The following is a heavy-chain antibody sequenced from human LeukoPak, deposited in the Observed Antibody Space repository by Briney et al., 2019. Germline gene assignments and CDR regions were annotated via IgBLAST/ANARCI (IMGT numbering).Heavy chain of an antibody. CDR1: GFTFSSYA. J-gene: IGHJ4*02. V-gene: IGHV3-33*08. D-gene: IGHD6-19*01. CDR3: ARDLSAAFDF. CDR2: LVYDARS. Sequence: GGSLRLSCAASGFTFSSYAMHWVRQAPGKGLGWVARLVYDARSDYANSVKGRFSISRDDSKNTLFLDMSNLRVEDTALYYCARDLSAAFDFWGQGVLVTVSS.